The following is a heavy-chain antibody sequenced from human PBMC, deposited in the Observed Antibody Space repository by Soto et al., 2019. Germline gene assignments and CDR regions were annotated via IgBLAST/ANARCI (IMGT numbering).Heavy chain of an antibody. J-gene: IGHJ6*03. V-gene: IGHV1-18*01. D-gene: IGHD2-15*01. CDR1: GYTFTSYG. CDR2: ISAYNGNT. Sequence: ASVKVSCKASGYTFTSYGISWVRQAPGQGLEWMGWISAYNGNTNYAQKLQGRVTMTTDTSTSTAYMELRSLRSDDTAVYYCARVPGWRCSGGSCPTAYYYYYMDVWGKGTTVTVSS. CDR3: ARVPGWRCSGGSCPTAYYYYYMDV.